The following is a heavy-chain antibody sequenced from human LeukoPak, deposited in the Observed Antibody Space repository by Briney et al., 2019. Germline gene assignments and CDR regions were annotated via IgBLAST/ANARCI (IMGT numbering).Heavy chain of an antibody. V-gene: IGHV1-2*02. D-gene: IGHD6-13*01. CDR3: ARDRWQQLVDY. J-gene: IGHJ4*02. CDR1: GYTFTGYY. Sequence: ASVKVSCKASGYTFTGYYMHWVRQAPGQGLEWMGWINPNSGGTNHAQKFQGRVTMTRDTSISTAYMELSRLRSDDTAVYYCARDRWQQLVDYWGQGTLVTVSS. CDR2: INPNSGGT.